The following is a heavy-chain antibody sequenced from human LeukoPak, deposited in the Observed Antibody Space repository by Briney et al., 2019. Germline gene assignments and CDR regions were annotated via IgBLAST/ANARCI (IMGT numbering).Heavy chain of an antibody. CDR1: GFTFTSYA. Sequence: QAGGSLRLSCAASGFTFTSYAMSWVRQAPGKGLEWVSAISTGGGSTYYADSVKGRFTISRDNSKNTLYLQLNSLRAEDTAVYYCAKDQQWLVRCYFDYWGQGTLVTVSS. D-gene: IGHD6-19*01. CDR2: ISTGGGST. CDR3: AKDQQWLVRCYFDY. V-gene: IGHV3-23*01. J-gene: IGHJ4*02.